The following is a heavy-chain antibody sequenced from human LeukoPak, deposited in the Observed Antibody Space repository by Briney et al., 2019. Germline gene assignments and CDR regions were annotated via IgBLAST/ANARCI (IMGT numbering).Heavy chain of an antibody. J-gene: IGHJ4*02. CDR1: GYTFTSYG. Sequence: GASVKVSCKASGYTFTSYGISWVRQAPGQGLEWMGWISAYNGNTNYAQKLQGRVTMTTDTSTSTAYMELRSLRSDDTAVYYCARDGGYDSSGYYDDYWGQGTLVTVSS. V-gene: IGHV1-18*01. D-gene: IGHD3-22*01. CDR2: ISAYNGNT. CDR3: ARDGGYDSSGYYDDY.